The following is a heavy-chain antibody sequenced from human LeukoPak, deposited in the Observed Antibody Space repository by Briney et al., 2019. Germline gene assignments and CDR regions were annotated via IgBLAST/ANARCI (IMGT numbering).Heavy chain of an antibody. CDR2: ISYDGSNK. J-gene: IGHJ5*02. CDR3: VRDGYSSSWYNWFDP. CDR1: GFTFSSYA. V-gene: IGHV3-30*04. Sequence: PGRSLRLSCAASGFTFSSYAMHWVRQAPGKGLEWVAVISYDGSNKYYADSVKGRFTISRDNSKNTLYLQMNSLRAEDTAVYYCVRDGYSSSWYNWFDPWGQGTLVTVSS. D-gene: IGHD6-13*01.